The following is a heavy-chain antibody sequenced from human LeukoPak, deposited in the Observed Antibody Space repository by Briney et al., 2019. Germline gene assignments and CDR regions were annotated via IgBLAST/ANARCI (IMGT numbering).Heavy chain of an antibody. CDR2: ISGSGGST. CDR1: GFTFSSYA. J-gene: IGHJ3*02. V-gene: IGHV3-23*01. CDR3: AKRGYDILTGLDAFDI. D-gene: IGHD3-9*01. Sequence: GGSLRLSCAAPGFTFSSYAMSWVRQAPGKGLEWVSAISGSGGSTYYADSVKGRFTISRDNSKNTLYLQMNSLRAEDTAVYYCAKRGYDILTGLDAFDIWGQGTMVTVSS.